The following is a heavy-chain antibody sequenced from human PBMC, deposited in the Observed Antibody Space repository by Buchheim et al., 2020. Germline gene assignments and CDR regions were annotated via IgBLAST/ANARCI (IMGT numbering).Heavy chain of an antibody. D-gene: IGHD3-22*01. CDR2: ISYDGSNK. Sequence: VQLVESGGGLVQPGGSLRLSCAASGFTFSSYAMHWVRQAPGKGLEWVAVISYDGSNKYYADSVKGRFTISRDNSKNTLYLQMNSLRAEDTAVYYCARDSYDSSGAFDIWGQGT. V-gene: IGHV3-30-3*01. CDR3: ARDSYDSSGAFDI. J-gene: IGHJ3*02. CDR1: GFTFSSYA.